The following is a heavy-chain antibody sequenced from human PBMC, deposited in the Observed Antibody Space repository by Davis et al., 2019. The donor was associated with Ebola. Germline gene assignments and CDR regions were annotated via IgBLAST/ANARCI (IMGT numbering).Heavy chain of an antibody. CDR2: LFHNGIS. J-gene: IGHJ4*02. D-gene: IGHD3-22*01. CDR1: GGSVNGTAYY. V-gene: IGHV4-39*07. Sequence: PSETLSLTCAVSGGSVNGTAYYWGWIRQPPGKGLEWIGNLFHNGISYYHPSLKSRVSISIDTSKNQFSLTLNSVTAADSGVYYCATFRVVVIADFWGQGTQVTVSS. CDR3: ATFRVVVIADF.